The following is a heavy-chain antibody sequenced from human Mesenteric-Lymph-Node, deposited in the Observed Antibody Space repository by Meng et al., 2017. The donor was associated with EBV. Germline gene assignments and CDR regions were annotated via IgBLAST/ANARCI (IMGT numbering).Heavy chain of an antibody. V-gene: IGHV1-2*06. D-gene: IGHD4-23*01. CDR3: ARIWDYGGHSGEDY. CDR1: GYTFIAYS. J-gene: IGHJ4*02. CDR2: IDPHSGAT. Sequence: QVELVQLGAEVKKPGASVTVSCKTSGYTFIAYSMFWVRQAPGQGLEWMGRIDPHSGATNYAQNFQGRVTLTRDTSISTAYMELNSLKSDDTAVYYCARIWDYGGHSGEDYWGQGTLVTVSS.